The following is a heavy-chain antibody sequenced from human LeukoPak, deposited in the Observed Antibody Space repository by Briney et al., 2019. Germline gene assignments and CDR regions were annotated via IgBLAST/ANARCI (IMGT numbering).Heavy chain of an antibody. Sequence: GGSLRLSCAASGFTFSTNSMNWVRQAPGKGLEWVSYISTTGSTKYYADSVKGRFTISRDNSKNTLYLQMNSLRAEDTAVYYCANAGRDSSSTISCGMDVWGQGTTVTVSS. CDR1: GFTFSTNS. D-gene: IGHD6-13*01. V-gene: IGHV3-48*01. CDR3: ANAGRDSSSTISCGMDV. J-gene: IGHJ6*02. CDR2: ISTTGSTK.